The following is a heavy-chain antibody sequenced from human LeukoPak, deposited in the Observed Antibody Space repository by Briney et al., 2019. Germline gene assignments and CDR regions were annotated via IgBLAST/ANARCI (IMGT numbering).Heavy chain of an antibody. J-gene: IGHJ4*02. CDR1: GFTFSSYA. CDR3: AKGSYYDSSGYYYFDY. D-gene: IGHD3-22*01. V-gene: IGHV3-23*01. Sequence: PGGSLRLSCAASGFTFSSYAMSWVRQAPGKGLEWVSAISGSGGSTYYADSVKGRFTTSRDNSKNTLYLQVNSLRADDTAVYYCAKGSYYDSSGYYYFDYWGQGTLVTVSS. CDR2: ISGSGGST.